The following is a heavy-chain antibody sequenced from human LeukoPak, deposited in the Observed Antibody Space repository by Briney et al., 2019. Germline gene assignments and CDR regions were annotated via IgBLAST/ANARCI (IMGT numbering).Heavy chain of an antibody. CDR3: AREDTAMVNYYGMDV. J-gene: IGHJ6*02. Sequence: GGSLRLTCAASGFTFSSYSMNWVRQAPGKGLEWVSSISSSSSYIYYADSVKGRFTISRDNAKNSLYLQMNSLRAEDTAVYYCAREDTAMVNYYGMDVWGPGTTVTVSS. V-gene: IGHV3-21*01. CDR2: ISSSSSYI. CDR1: GFTFSSYS. D-gene: IGHD5-18*01.